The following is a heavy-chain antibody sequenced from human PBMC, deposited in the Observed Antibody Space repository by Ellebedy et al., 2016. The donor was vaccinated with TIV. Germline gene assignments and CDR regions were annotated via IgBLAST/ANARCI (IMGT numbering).Heavy chain of an antibody. CDR3: AIGLAVAAVWSFDP. Sequence: MPSETLSLTCTVSGGSISRSSYYWGWIRQPPGKGPEWIGRIYYSGSTYYHPSVKSRVTISVDTSKNQFSLTLSSVTAADTAVYYCAIGLAVAAVWSFDPWGRGTLVTVSS. J-gene: IGHJ2*01. V-gene: IGHV4-39*07. CDR2: IYYSGST. CDR1: GGSISRSSYY. D-gene: IGHD6-19*01.